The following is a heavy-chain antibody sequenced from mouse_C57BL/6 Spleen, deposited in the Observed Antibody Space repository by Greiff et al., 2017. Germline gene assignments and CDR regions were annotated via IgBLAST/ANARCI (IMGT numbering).Heavy chain of an antibody. CDR3: TRDDTRYAMDY. J-gene: IGHJ4*01. CDR1: GFTFSDAW. Sequence: LQQSGGGLVQPGGSMKLSCAASGFTFSDAWMDWVRQSPEKGLEWVAEIRNKANNHATYYAESVKGRFTISRDDSKSSVYLQMNSLRAEDTGIYYCTRDDTRYAMDYWGQGTSVTVSS. CDR2: IRNKANNHAT. V-gene: IGHV6-6*01.